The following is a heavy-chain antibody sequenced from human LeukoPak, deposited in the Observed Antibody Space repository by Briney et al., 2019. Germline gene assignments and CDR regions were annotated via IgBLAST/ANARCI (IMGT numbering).Heavy chain of an antibody. CDR1: GGSISSYY. Sequence: SETLSLTCTVSGGSISSYYWNWIRQPAGKGLEWIGRIYSSGSTNYNPSLKSRVTMSVDTSKNQFSLKLSSVTAADTAVYYCARYPSSFGGRFDPWGQGTLVAVSS. D-gene: IGHD3-10*01. CDR2: IYSSGST. CDR3: ARYPSSFGGRFDP. V-gene: IGHV4-4*07. J-gene: IGHJ5*02.